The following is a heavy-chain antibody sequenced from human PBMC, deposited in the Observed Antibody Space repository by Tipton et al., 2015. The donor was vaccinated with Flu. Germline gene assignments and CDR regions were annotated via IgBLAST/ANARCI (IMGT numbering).Heavy chain of an antibody. D-gene: IGHD6-13*01. Sequence: TLSLTCTVSGRSISSYYWSWIRQPTGKGLEWIGRIYTSGSTNYNPSLKSRVTMSVDTSKNQFSLKLSSVTAADTAVYYCARDSQQLVHRYYYYGMDVWGQGTTVTVSS. CDR2: IYTSGST. CDR3: ARDSQQLVHRYYYYGMDV. J-gene: IGHJ6*02. CDR1: GRSISSYY. V-gene: IGHV4-4*07.